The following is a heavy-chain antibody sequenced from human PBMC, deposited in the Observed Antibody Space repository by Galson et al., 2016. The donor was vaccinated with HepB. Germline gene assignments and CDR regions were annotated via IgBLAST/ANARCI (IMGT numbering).Heavy chain of an antibody. J-gene: IGHJ4*02. CDR3: ASDDGYSEY. CDR1: GFTFSTYA. CDR2: INSDGSSA. Sequence: SLRLSCAASGFTFSTYAMNWVRQSPGKGLVWVSRINSDGSSATYADSVKGRFTISRDNAKNTLYLQMNTLRAEDTAVYYCASDDGYSEYWGQGALVTVSS. V-gene: IGHV3-74*01.